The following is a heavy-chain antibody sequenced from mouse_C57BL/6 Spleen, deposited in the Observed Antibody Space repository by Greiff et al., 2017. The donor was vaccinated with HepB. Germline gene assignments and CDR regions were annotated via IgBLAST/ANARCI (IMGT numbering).Heavy chain of an antibody. CDR3: TRDTTVVATYDY. CDR2: IDPETGGT. J-gene: IGHJ2*01. V-gene: IGHV1-15*01. CDR1: GYTFTDYE. D-gene: IGHD1-1*01. Sequence: VQLQQSGAELVRPGASVTLSCKASGYTFTDYEMHWVKQTPVHGLEWIGAIDPETGGTDYNQKFKGKAILTADKSSSTAYMELRSLTSEDSAVYYCTRDTTVVATYDYWGQGTTLTVSS.